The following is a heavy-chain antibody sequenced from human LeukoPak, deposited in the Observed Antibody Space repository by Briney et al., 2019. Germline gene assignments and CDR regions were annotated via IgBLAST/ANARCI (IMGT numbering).Heavy chain of an antibody. V-gene: IGHV3-23*01. CDR1: GFTFSNYA. J-gene: IGHJ6*02. CDR2: ISSNGDNI. Sequence: GGSLRLSCAASGFTFSNYAMSWVRQAPGKGLEWVSAISSNGDNIYYADSVKGRFTISRDNSKNTLYLQINSLRAEDTALYFCASVVRPGYFFYYGFGVWGRGATVTVSS. CDR3: ASVVRPGYFFYYGFGV.